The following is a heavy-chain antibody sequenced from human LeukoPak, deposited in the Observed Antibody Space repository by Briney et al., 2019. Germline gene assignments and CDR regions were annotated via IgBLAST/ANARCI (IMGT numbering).Heavy chain of an antibody. CDR1: GFTFSSYG. CDR2: ISGSGGST. V-gene: IGHV3-23*01. J-gene: IGHJ4*02. Sequence: EAGGTLRLSCAASGFTFSSYGMSWVRQAPGKGLGWVSAISGSGGSTYYADSVKGRFTISRDNSKNTLYLQMNSLRAEDTAVYYCAKDRSPSIVVVTAIWDYWGQGTLVTVSS. CDR3: AKDRSPSIVVVTAIWDY. D-gene: IGHD2-21*02.